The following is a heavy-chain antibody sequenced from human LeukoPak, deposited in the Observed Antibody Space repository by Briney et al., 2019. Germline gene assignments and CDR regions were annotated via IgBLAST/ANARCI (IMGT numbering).Heavy chain of an antibody. CDR1: GFTFSSYG. V-gene: IGHV3-33*01. J-gene: IGHJ4*02. CDR2: IWYDGSNK. D-gene: IGHD3-10*01. CDR3: ARVLGYYGSGSYYSPLDY. Sequence: RTGGSLRLSCAASGFTFSSYGMLWVRQAPGKGLEWVAVIWYDGSNKYYADSVKGRFTISRDNSKNTLYLQMNSLRAEDTAVHYCARVLGYYGSGSYYSPLDYWGQGTLVTVSS.